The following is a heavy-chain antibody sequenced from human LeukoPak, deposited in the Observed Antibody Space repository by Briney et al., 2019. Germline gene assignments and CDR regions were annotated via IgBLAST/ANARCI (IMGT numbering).Heavy chain of an antibody. Sequence: GGSLRLSCAGSGFTFSDYSMHWVRQAPGKGLEWVSSISSSTTYKYYADSVKGRFTISRDNAKNSLYLQMNSLRADDTAVYYCARALHDALDIWGQGTMVAVSS. V-gene: IGHV3-21*04. CDR3: ARALHDALDI. J-gene: IGHJ3*02. CDR1: GFTFSDYS. CDR2: ISSSTTYK.